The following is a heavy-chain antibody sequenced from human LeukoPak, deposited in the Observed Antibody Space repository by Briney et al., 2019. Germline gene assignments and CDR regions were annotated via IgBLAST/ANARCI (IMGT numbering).Heavy chain of an antibody. Sequence: PGGSLRLSCAASGFTFSSYAMHWVRQAPGKGLEWVAVISYDGSNKYYADSVKGRFTISRDNSKNTLYLQMNSLRAEDTAVYYCASGLYYYDSSGYYFNWGQGTLVTVSS. CDR3: ASGLYYYDSSGYYFN. J-gene: IGHJ4*02. CDR1: GFTFSSYA. D-gene: IGHD3-22*01. V-gene: IGHV3-30-3*01. CDR2: ISYDGSNK.